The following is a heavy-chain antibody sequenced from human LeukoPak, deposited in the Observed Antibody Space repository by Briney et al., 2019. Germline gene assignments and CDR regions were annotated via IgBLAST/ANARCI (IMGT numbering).Heavy chain of an antibody. CDR3: ARDSMITFGGVIDPFDY. Sequence: PGRSLRLSCAASGFTFSSYAMHWVRQAPGKGLEWVAVISYDGSNKYYADSVKGRFTISRDNAKNSLYLQMNSLRAEDTAVYYCARDSMITFGGVIDPFDYWGQGTLVTVSS. J-gene: IGHJ4*02. V-gene: IGHV3-30-3*01. CDR1: GFTFSSYA. CDR2: ISYDGSNK. D-gene: IGHD3-16*02.